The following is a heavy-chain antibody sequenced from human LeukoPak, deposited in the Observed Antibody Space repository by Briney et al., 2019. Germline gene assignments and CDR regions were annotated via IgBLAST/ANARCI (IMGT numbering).Heavy chain of an antibody. Sequence: SVKVSCKASGGTFSSYAISWVRQAPGQGLEWMGGIIPIFGTANYAQKFQGRVTITTDESTSTAYMELSSLRSEDTAVYYCARVGYCSSTSCTYYFDYWGQGTLVTVSS. CDR3: ARVGYCSSTSCTYYFDY. CDR1: GGTFSSYA. V-gene: IGHV1-69*05. J-gene: IGHJ4*02. CDR2: IIPIFGTA. D-gene: IGHD2-2*03.